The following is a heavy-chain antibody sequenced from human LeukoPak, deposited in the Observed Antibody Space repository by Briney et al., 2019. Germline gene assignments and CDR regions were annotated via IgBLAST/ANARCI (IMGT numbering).Heavy chain of an antibody. J-gene: IGHJ6*02. D-gene: IGHD3-22*01. CDR1: GGSISSSSYY. V-gene: IGHV4-39*01. Sequence: PSETLSLTCTVSGGSISSSSYYWGWSRQPPGKGLEWIGSIYYSGSTYYNPSLKSRVTMSVDTSKNQFSLKLSSVTAADTAVYYCARHLHYYDSSGRSYYYYGMDVWGQGTTVTVSS. CDR3: ARHLHYYDSSGRSYYYYGMDV. CDR2: IYYSGST.